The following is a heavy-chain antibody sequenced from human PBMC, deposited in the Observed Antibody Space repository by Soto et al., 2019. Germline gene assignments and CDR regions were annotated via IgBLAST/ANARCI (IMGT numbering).Heavy chain of an antibody. Sequence: GGSLRLSCAASGFTFSSYAMSWVRQAPGKGLEWVSIITSDGRTYYADSVKGRFTISRDNSKNTVYLQMNSLRAEDTAVYYCAKDYSTVTTDPLSVVLFDYWGQGALVTVSS. CDR2: ITSDGRT. CDR3: AKDYSTVTTDPLSVVLFDY. V-gene: IGHV3-23*01. J-gene: IGHJ4*02. D-gene: IGHD4-17*01. CDR1: GFTFSSYA.